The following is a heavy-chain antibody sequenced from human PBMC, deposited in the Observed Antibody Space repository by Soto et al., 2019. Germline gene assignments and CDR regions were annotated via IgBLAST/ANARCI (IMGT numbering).Heavy chain of an antibody. V-gene: IGHV3-30*18. D-gene: IGHD1-1*01. CDR3: AKDKGVFNWATSYFDY. J-gene: IGHJ4*02. Sequence: PWGSLRLSCAASGFTFSNYAMHWVRQAPGKGLEWVALTSYDGNNEYYTDSVKGRFTISRDNSKNTLFLQMNSPRPEDTAVYYCAKDKGVFNWATSYFDYWGQGALVTAPQ. CDR1: GFTFSNYA. CDR2: TSYDGNNE.